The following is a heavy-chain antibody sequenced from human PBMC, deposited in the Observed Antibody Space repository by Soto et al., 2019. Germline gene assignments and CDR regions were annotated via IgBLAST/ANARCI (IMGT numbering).Heavy chain of an antibody. Sequence: SETLSLTCTVSGGSIYRSGYYWGWIRQPPWRGLEWIGNIDYNGVTYSNPSLKSRVTISRDTSKNQFSLKLTSVTAADTALYYCGKVLVGATGHTDSDSWGPGTLVTVSS. D-gene: IGHD2-15*01. V-gene: IGHV4-39*01. CDR1: GGSIYRSGYY. CDR2: IDYNGVT. CDR3: GKVLVGATGHTDSDS. J-gene: IGHJ4*02.